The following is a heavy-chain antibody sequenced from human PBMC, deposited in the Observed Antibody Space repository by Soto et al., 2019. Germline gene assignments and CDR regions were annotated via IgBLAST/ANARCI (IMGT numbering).Heavy chain of an antibody. V-gene: IGHV5-10-1*01. CDR2: IDPSDSYT. D-gene: IGHD5-18*01. CDR3: ASRDSYGSDFDY. Sequence: PGESLKISCKGSGYSFTSYWISWVRQMPGKGLEWMGRIDPSDSYTNYSPSFQGHVTISADKSISTAYLQWSSLKASDTAMYYCASRDSYGSDFDYWGQGTLVTVSS. J-gene: IGHJ4*02. CDR1: GYSFTSYW.